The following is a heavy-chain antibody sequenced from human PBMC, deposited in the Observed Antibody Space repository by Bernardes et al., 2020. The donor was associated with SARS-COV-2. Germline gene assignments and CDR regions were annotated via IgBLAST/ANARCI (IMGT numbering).Heavy chain of an antibody. Sequence: SETLSLTCTVSGGSISSYYWSWIRQPAGKGLEWIGRIYTSGSTNYNPSLKSRVTMSVDTSKNQFSLKLSSVTAADTAVYYCARDIPISKVVPAAMESGGYYYYMDVWGKGTTVTVSS. V-gene: IGHV4-4*07. D-gene: IGHD2-2*01. J-gene: IGHJ6*03. CDR3: ARDIPISKVVPAAMESGGYYYYMDV. CDR1: GGSISSYY. CDR2: IYTSGST.